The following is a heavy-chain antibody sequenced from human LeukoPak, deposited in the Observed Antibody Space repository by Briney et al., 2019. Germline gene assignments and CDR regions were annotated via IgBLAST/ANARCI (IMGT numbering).Heavy chain of an antibody. CDR3: AIYYDSSGYYEGSFDY. CDR2: ISGSGGST. J-gene: IGHJ4*02. D-gene: IGHD3-22*01. CDR1: GFTFSSYA. V-gene: IGHV3-23*01. Sequence: GGSLGLSCAASGFTFSSYAMSWVRQAPGKGLEWVSAISGSGGSTYYADSVKGRFTISRDNSKNTLYLQMNSLRAEDTAVYYCAIYYDSSGYYEGSFDYWGQGTLVTVSS.